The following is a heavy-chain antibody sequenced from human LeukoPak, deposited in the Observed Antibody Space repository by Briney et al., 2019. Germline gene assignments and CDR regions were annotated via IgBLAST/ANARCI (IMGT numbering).Heavy chain of an antibody. CDR1: GGTFSNYA. CDR2: IIPLFGKA. J-gene: IGHJ1*01. Sequence: ASVTVSCKASGGTFSNYAISWVRQAPGQGLEWMGGIIPLFGKANYAQKFQGRVTITADESTSTAYMELSSLRSEDTAVYYCARDSSEFRSLIPHWGQGTLVTVSS. CDR3: ARDSSEFRSLIPH. D-gene: IGHD2-21*01. V-gene: IGHV1-69*13.